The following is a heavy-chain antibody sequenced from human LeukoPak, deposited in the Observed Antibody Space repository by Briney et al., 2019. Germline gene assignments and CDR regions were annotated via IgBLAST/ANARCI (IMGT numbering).Heavy chain of an antibody. CDR2: IYHSGST. V-gene: IGHV4-30-2*01. CDR3: ARVTTIFGVVFDY. J-gene: IGHJ4*02. D-gene: IGHD3-3*01. Sequence: SQTLSLTCAVSGGSISSGGYSWSWIRQPPGKGLGWIGYIYHSGSTYYNPSLKSRVTISVDRSKNQFSLKLSSVTAADTAVYYCARVTTIFGVVFDYWGQGTLVTVSS. CDR1: GGSISSGGYS.